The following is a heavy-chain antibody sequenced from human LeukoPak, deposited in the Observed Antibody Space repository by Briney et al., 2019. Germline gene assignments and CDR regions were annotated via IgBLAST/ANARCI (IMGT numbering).Heavy chain of an antibody. CDR3: ARVDDFWSGYTYDY. Sequence: SETLALTCAVYGGSFSGYYWSWIRHPPGKGLEWIREINHSGSTNHNPSLKRRVTISVDTSKNQFSLKLSSVTAADTAVYYCARVDDFWSGYTYDYWGQGTLVTVSS. CDR1: GGSFSGYY. D-gene: IGHD3-3*01. V-gene: IGHV4-34*01. CDR2: INHSGST. J-gene: IGHJ4*02.